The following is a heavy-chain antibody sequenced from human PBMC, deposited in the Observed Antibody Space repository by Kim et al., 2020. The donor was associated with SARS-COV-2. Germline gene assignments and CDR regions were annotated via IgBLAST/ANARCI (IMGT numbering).Heavy chain of an antibody. D-gene: IGHD3-10*01. J-gene: IGHJ3*02. Sequence: SETLSLTCTVSGGSVSGTSYYWAWIRQPPGKGLECIGSFYYSGRTSYNPSLGGRATMSVDTSRNQFSLTLTSVTAADTAVYYCAEAVVVVGEGDAFDIWG. V-gene: IGHV4-39*01. CDR3: AEAVVVVGEGDAFDI. CDR2: FYYSGRT. CDR1: GGSVSGTSYY.